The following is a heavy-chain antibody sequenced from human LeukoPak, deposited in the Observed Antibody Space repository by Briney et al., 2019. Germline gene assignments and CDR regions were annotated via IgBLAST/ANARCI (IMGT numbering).Heavy chain of an antibody. Sequence: GASVKVSCKASGYTFTSYDINWVRQATGQGLEWMGWMNPNSGNTGYAQNFQGRVSITRNTSISTAYMELSSLRSEDTAVYYCARVYDFWNGYYPFDYWGHGTLVTVSS. J-gene: IGHJ4*01. CDR1: GYTFTSYD. CDR2: MNPNSGNT. CDR3: ARVYDFWNGYYPFDY. V-gene: IGHV1-8*02. D-gene: IGHD3-3*01.